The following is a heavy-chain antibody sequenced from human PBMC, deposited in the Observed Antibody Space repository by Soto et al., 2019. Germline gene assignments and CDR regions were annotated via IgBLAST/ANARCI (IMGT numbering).Heavy chain of an antibody. J-gene: IGHJ6*03. CDR1: GFTVSSNY. D-gene: IGHD3-9*01. CDR2: IYSGGST. Sequence: GGSLRLSCAASGFTVSSNYMSWVRQAPGKGLEWVSVIYSGGSTYYADSVKGRFTISRDNSKNTLYLQVNSLRAEDTAVYYCATHPGDVLTGYYNYYYYYMDVWGKGTTVTVPS. V-gene: IGHV3-53*01. CDR3: ATHPGDVLTGYYNYYYYYMDV.